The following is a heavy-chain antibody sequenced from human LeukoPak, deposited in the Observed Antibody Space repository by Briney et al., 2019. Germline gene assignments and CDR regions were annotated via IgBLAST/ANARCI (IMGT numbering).Heavy chain of an antibody. Sequence: ASVTVSCKASGYTFTSYAMHWVRQAPGQRLEWMGWINAGNGNTKYSQKFQGRVTITRDTSASTAYMELSSLRSEDTAVYYCARDPALLWFGEIDYWGQGTLVTVSS. V-gene: IGHV1-3*01. J-gene: IGHJ4*02. CDR2: INAGNGNT. D-gene: IGHD3-10*01. CDR3: ARDPALLWFGEIDY. CDR1: GYTFTSYA.